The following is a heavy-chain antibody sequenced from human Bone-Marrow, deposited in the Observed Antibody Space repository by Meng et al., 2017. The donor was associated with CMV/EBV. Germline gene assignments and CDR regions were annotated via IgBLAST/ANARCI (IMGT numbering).Heavy chain of an antibody. CDR2: VWSDGTDR. CDR1: GFTFSNYG. J-gene: IGHJ4*02. CDR3: AKELEVGATTMSFDY. V-gene: IGHV3-33*06. D-gene: IGHD1-26*01. Sequence: GGSLRLSCAASGFTFSNYGMHWVRQAPGKGLECVAVVWSDGTDRYYADSVKGRFTIYKDNSKNTLYLQMNSLRVEDTAVYYCAKELEVGATTMSFDYWGQGTLVTVSS.